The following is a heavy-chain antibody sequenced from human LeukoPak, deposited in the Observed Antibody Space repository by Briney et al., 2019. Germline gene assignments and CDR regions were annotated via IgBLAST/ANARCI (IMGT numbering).Heavy chain of an antibody. CDR2: IWYDGSNE. D-gene: IGHD2-15*01. V-gene: IGHV3-33*01. Sequence: PGGSLRLSCAASGFTFSSFGMHWVRQAPGKGLEWVAVIWYDGSNENYVDSVKGRFTVSRDNSKNTLYLQMNSLRAADAAVSYCAREVCSSGSCYSSYYYYYMDVWGKGTTVTVSS. CDR1: GFTFSSFG. CDR3: AREVCSSGSCYSSYYYYYMDV. J-gene: IGHJ6*03.